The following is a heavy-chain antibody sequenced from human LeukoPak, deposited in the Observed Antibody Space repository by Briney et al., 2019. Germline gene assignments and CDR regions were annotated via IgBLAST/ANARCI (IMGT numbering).Heavy chain of an antibody. CDR1: GYTFTSYY. V-gene: IGHV1-8*01. Sequence: KVSCKASGYTFTSYYINWVRQATGQGLEWMGLMNPNSGNTGYAQKFQGRVTMTRNTSISTAYMELSSLRSEDTAVYYCARVVSSSPIHNFDYWGQGTLVTVSS. D-gene: IGHD6-6*01. J-gene: IGHJ4*02. CDR3: ARVVSSSPIHNFDY. CDR2: MNPNSGNT.